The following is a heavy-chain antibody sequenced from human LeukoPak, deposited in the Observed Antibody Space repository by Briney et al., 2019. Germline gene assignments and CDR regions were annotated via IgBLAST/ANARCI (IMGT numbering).Heavy chain of an antibody. CDR1: GFTFSSYW. D-gene: IGHD3-16*02. Sequence: GGSLRLSCAASGFTFSSYWMHWVRQAPGKGLVWVSRINSDGSSTSYADSVKGRFTISRDNAKNALYLQMNSLRAEDTAVYYCARANYDYVWGSYRSYYFDYWGQGTLVTVSS. V-gene: IGHV3-74*01. CDR3: ARANYDYVWGSYRSYYFDY. J-gene: IGHJ4*02. CDR2: INSDGSST.